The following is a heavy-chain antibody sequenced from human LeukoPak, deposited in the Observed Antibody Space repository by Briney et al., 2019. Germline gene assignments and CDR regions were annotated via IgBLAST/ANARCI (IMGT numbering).Heavy chain of an antibody. Sequence: PSETLSLTCTVSGGSISSGGYYWSWIRQHPGKGLEWIGYIYYSGSTYYNPSLKSRVTISVDTSKNQFSLKLSSVTAADTAVYYCARDRLNGIPDYWGQGTLVTVSS. CDR3: ARDRLNGIPDY. V-gene: IGHV4-31*03. J-gene: IGHJ4*02. D-gene: IGHD1-26*01. CDR1: GGSISSGGYY. CDR2: IYYSGST.